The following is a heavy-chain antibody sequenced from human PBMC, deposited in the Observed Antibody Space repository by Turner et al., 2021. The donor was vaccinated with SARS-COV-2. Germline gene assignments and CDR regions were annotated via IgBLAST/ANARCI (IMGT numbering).Heavy chain of an antibody. V-gene: IGHV3-21*01. CDR2: INPSSGFI. CDR1: GFTFSIYS. CDR3: ARDRGYGDYLFGMDV. D-gene: IGHD4-17*01. J-gene: IGHJ6*02. Sequence: EVQLVESGGGLVKPGESLRHSCAASGFTFSIYSMNWVRQAPGKGLEWVSSINPSSGFIHSADSTKGRFTISRDNAKNSLYLQMNSLRLEDTGVYYCARDRGYGDYLFGMDVWGRGTKVTVSS.